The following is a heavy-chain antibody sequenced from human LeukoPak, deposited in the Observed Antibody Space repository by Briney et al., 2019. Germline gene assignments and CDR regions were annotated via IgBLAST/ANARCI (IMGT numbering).Heavy chain of an antibody. V-gene: IGHV3-48*01. Sequence: PGGSLRLSCAAASGFTFSTYHINWVRQAPGQGLEWVSYISRSSTTIYYADSVKGRFTISRDNAKNSLYLQMNSLRAEDTAVYHCATDYYDSSGYYTGSYWGQGTLVTVSS. CDR3: ATDYYDSSGYYTGSY. D-gene: IGHD3-22*01. CDR2: ISRSSTTI. CDR1: GFTFSTYH. J-gene: IGHJ4*02.